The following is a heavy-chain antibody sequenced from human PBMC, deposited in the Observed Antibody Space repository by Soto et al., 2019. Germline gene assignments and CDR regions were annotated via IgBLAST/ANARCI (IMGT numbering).Heavy chain of an antibody. CDR3: ARRAEYSNYVWYDY. CDR2: ISAYNGNT. V-gene: IGHV1-18*01. J-gene: IGHJ4*02. CDR1: GYTFTSYG. Sequence: ASVKVSCKASGYTFTSYGISWVRQAPGQGLEWMGWISAYNGNTNYAQKLQGRVTMTTDTSTSTAYMELRSLRSDDTAVYYCARRAEYSNYVWYDYWGQGTLVTVSS. D-gene: IGHD4-4*01.